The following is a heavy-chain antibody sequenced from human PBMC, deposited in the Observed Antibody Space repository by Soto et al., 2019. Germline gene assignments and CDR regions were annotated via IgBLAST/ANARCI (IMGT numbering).Heavy chain of an antibody. CDR1: GFTFSSYD. V-gene: IGHV3-13*04. Sequence: EVQLVESGGGLVQPGGSLRLSCAASGFTFSSYDMHWVRQATGKGLEWVSAIGTAGDTYYPGSVKGRFTISRENAKTSLYLQMNSLRAGDTAVYYCARGYCSGGSCFYHDAFDIWGQGTMVTVSS. D-gene: IGHD2-15*01. CDR2: IGTAGDT. J-gene: IGHJ3*02. CDR3: ARGYCSGGSCFYHDAFDI.